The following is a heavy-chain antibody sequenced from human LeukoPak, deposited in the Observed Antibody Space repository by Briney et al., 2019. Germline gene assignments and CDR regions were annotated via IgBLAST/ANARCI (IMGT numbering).Heavy chain of an antibody. J-gene: IGHJ6*03. CDR3: ARRVRPRSGYDPNYYYYYMDV. CDR2: IFYSGNT. Sequence: SETLSLTCTVSGGSINSSSYYWGWIRQPPGKGLEWIGSIFYSGNTYDNPSLKSRVTISVDTSKNQFSLKLSSVTAADTAVYYCARRVRPRSGYDPNYYYYYMDVWGKGTTVTISS. V-gene: IGHV4-39*01. D-gene: IGHD5-12*01. CDR1: GGSINSSSYY.